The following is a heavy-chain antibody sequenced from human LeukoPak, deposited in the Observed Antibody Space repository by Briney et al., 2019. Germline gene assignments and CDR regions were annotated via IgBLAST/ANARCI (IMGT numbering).Heavy chain of an antibody. Sequence: TGGFLRLSCAASGFTFSSYGMHWVRQAPGKGLEWVAVISYDGSNKYYADSVKGRFTISRDNSKNTLYLQMNSLRAEDTAVYYCAKEPAFPGIAVAGGLRGGPFDYWGQGTLVTVSS. J-gene: IGHJ4*02. CDR2: ISYDGSNK. D-gene: IGHD6-19*01. CDR1: GFTFSSYG. V-gene: IGHV3-30*18. CDR3: AKEPAFPGIAVAGGLRGGPFDY.